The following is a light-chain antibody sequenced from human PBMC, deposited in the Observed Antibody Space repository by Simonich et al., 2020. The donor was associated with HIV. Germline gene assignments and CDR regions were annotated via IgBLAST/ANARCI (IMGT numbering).Light chain of an antibody. Sequence: QSALTQPASVSGSPGQSITISCTGTSSDVGSYNLVSWYQQHPGKAPKLMIYDVRNRPSGVSNLFSGSKSGNTASLTISGLQAEDEADYYCSSYTSSSTPVFGGGTKLTVL. CDR2: DVR. J-gene: IGLJ3*02. V-gene: IGLV2-14*02. CDR3: SSYTSSSTPV. CDR1: SSDVGSYNL.